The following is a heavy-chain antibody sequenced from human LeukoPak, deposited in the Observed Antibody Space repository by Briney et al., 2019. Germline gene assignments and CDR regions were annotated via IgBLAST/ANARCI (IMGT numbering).Heavy chain of an antibody. Sequence: GGSLRLSCAGSGFIFRDYWLTWVRQAPGKGLEWVSSISSSSSYIYYADSVKGRFTISRDNAKNSLYLQMNSLRAEDTAVYYCARDREDIAAADGGFDPWGQGTLVTVSS. D-gene: IGHD6-13*01. CDR2: ISSSSSYI. CDR1: GFIFRDYW. J-gene: IGHJ5*02. CDR3: ARDREDIAAADGGFDP. V-gene: IGHV3-21*01.